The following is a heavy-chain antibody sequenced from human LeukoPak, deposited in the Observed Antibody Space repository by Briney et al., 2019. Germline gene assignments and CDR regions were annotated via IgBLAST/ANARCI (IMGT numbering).Heavy chain of an antibody. CDR2: ISNSDNTI. CDR1: GFTFRSFD. Sequence: GGSLRLSFAASGFTFRSFDMNWIRQAPGKGLEWVSYISNSDNTIYYADSVKGRFTISRDDAKNSLYLQMDSLRAEDTAVYYCAKLVRGVIIYFDYWGQGTLATVSS. J-gene: IGHJ4*02. D-gene: IGHD3-10*01. V-gene: IGHV3-48*03. CDR3: AKLVRGVIIYFDY.